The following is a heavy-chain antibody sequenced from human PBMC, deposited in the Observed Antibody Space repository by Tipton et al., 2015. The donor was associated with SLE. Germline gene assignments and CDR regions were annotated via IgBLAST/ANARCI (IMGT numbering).Heavy chain of an antibody. D-gene: IGHD2-2*01. V-gene: IGHV4-61*02. CDR1: GGSISSGSYY. Sequence: TLSLTCTVSGGSISSGSYYWSWIRQPAGRGLEWIGRIYTSGSTNYNPSLKSRVTISVDTSKDQFSLKLSSVTAADTAVYFCARATNYYYYMDVWGKGTTVTVSS. CDR2: IYTSGST. CDR3: ARATNYYYYMDV. J-gene: IGHJ6*03.